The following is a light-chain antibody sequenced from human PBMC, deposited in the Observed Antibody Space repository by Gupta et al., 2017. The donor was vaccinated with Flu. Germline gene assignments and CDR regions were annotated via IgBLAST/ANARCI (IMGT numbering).Light chain of an antibody. V-gene: IGLV2-14*01. CDR3: SSYTSSSTLYV. CDR1: SSDVGGYNN. Sequence: QSALTQPASVSGSPGPSITISCTGTSSDVGGYNNVSWYQQHPGKAPKLMSYEVSNRHSGVANRFSGSKSGNTASLTISGLQAEEEADYYCSSYTSSSTLYVFGTGTKLTVL. CDR2: EVS. J-gene: IGLJ1*01.